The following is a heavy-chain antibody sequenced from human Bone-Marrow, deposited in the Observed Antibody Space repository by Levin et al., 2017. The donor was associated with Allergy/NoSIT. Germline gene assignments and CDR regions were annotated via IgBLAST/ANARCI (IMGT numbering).Heavy chain of an antibody. Sequence: SCAASGFTFSSYEMNWVRQAPGKGLEWVSYISNSGSTIYHADSVKGRFIISRDNAKNSLYLQLNSLRAEDTAVYYCATNTVSHTSGAIDVWGQGTMVTVSS. D-gene: IGHD4-17*01. CDR3: ATNTVSHTSGAIDV. CDR1: GFTFSSYE. CDR2: ISNSGSTI. J-gene: IGHJ3*01. V-gene: IGHV3-48*03.